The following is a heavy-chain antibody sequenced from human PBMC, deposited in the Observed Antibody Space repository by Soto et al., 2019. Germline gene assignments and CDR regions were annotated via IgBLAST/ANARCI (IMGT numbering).Heavy chain of an antibody. Sequence: GGSLRLSCAASGFTVSSNYMSWVRQAPGKGLEWVSVIYSKTDGGTTDYAAPVKGRFTISRDDSKNTLYLQMNSLKTEDTAVYYCTTDQAPGDYYYYGMDVWGQGTTVTVSS. V-gene: IGHV3-15*01. CDR2: IYSKTDGGTT. CDR3: TTDQAPGDYYYYGMDV. J-gene: IGHJ6*02. CDR1: GFTVSSNY.